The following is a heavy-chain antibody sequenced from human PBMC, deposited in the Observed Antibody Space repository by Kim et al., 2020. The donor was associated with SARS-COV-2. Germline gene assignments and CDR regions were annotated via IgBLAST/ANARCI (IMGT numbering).Heavy chain of an antibody. D-gene: IGHD3-22*01. CDR1: EVSFSRHW. CDR3: VRDSSGYY. CDR2: INGDGSFI. Sequence: GGSLRLSCTAEVSFSRHWMHWVRQTPGKGLEWVSCINGDGSFISYADSVTGRFTISRDNTKNTVFLQMNSLRVEDTALYYCVRDSSGYYWGQGTLVSVSS. V-gene: IGHV3-74*01. J-gene: IGHJ4*02.